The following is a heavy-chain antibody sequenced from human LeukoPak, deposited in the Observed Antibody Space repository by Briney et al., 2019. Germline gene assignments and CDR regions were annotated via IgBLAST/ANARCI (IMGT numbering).Heavy chain of an antibody. CDR1: GGSISSGDYY. CDR3: ARVRGVTDWFDP. Sequence: PSQTLPLTCTVSGGSISSGDYYWSWIRQPPGKGLEWIGYIYYSGSTYYNPSLKSRVTISVDTSKNQFSLKLSSVTAADTAVYYCARVRGVTDWFDPWGQGTLVTVSS. CDR2: IYYSGST. D-gene: IGHD2-21*02. V-gene: IGHV4-30-4*08. J-gene: IGHJ5*02.